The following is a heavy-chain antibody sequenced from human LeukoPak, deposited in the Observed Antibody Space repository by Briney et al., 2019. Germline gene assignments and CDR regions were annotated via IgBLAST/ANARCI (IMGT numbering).Heavy chain of an antibody. D-gene: IGHD3-22*01. CDR2: IHHSGVT. CDR1: GYSISSGYY. Sequence: SETLSLTCTVSGYSISSGYYWSWIRQPPGKGLEWIATIHHSGVTYYNPSLKSRVTISVDTSKNQFSLKLGSVTAASTAVYYCAGYTANTAGYSFDFWGQGALVTVSS. J-gene: IGHJ4*02. V-gene: IGHV4-38-2*02. CDR3: AGYTANTAGYSFDF.